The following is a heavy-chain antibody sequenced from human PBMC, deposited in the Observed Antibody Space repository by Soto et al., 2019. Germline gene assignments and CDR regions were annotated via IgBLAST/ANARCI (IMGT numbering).Heavy chain of an antibody. CDR3: AKQTRITIFGVVTEDYFDY. Sequence: EVQLLESGGGLVQPGGSLRLSCAASGFTFSSYAMSWVRQAPGKGLAWVSAISGSGGSTYYADSVKGRFTISRDNSKNTLYLQMNSLRAEDTAVYYCAKQTRITIFGVVTEDYFDYWGQGTLVTVSS. CDR2: ISGSGGST. V-gene: IGHV3-23*01. D-gene: IGHD3-3*01. CDR1: GFTFSSYA. J-gene: IGHJ4*02.